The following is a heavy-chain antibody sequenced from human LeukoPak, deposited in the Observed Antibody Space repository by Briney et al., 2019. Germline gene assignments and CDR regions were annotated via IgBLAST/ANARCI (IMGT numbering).Heavy chain of an antibody. CDR3: ARAHDYGDYAGYYFDY. J-gene: IGHJ4*02. CDR1: GYTFTGYY. D-gene: IGHD4-17*01. V-gene: IGHV1-2*04. Sequence: GASVKVSCKASGYTFTGYYMHWVRQAPGQGLEWMGWINPNSGGTNYAQKFQDWVTMTRDTSISTAYMELSRLRSDDTAVYYCARAHDYGDYAGYYFDYWGQGTLVTVSS. CDR2: INPNSGGT.